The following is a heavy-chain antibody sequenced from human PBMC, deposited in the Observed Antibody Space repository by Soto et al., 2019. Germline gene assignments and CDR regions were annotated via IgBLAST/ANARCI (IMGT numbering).Heavy chain of an antibody. CDR2: ISAYNGNT. D-gene: IGHD2-8*01. V-gene: IGHV1-18*01. CDR3: AALGVNFDH. J-gene: IGHJ4*02. Sequence: GASVKVSCKASGYTFTSYGISWVRQAPGQGLEWMGWISAYNGNTNYAQKLQERVTITRDKSTNTAYMELSSLRSEDTAVYYCAALGVNFDHWGQGTLVTVSS. CDR1: GYTFTSYG.